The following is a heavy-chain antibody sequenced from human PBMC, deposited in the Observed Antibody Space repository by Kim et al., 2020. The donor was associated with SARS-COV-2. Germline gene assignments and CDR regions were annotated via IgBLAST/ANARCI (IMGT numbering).Heavy chain of an antibody. CDR3: ARLRGFPGAKRIQGVTVARYYYYGVDL. CDR2: IDQDGNEV. Sequence: GGSLRLSCEGAGFVFGDYRMGWVRHSPGKGLESVAVIDQDGNEVSLLGSVEGRFTISRDNGKKSVFLEMHSLSADDTGVYYCARLRGFPGAKRIQGVTVARYYYYGVDLWGQGTTVTVSS. J-gene: IGHJ6*02. CDR1: GFVFGDYR. V-gene: IGHV3-7*01. D-gene: IGHD3-10*01.